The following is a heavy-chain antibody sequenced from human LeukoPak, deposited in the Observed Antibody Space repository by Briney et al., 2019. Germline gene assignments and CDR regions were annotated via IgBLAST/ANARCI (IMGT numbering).Heavy chain of an antibody. J-gene: IGHJ5*02. CDR3: AREGGSYSWGGFSWFGP. Sequence: ASVKVSCKASGYTFTGYYMHWVRQAPGQGLEWMGWINPNSGGTNYAQKFQGRVTMTRDTSISTAYVELSRLRSDDTAVYYCAREGGSYSWGGFSWFGPWGQGTLVTVSS. D-gene: IGHD1-26*01. CDR1: GYTFTGYY. V-gene: IGHV1-2*02. CDR2: INPNSGGT.